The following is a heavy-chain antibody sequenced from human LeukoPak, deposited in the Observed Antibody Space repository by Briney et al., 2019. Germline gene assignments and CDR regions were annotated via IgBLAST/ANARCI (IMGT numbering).Heavy chain of an antibody. Sequence: GRSLRLSCAASGFTFSRYTMHWVRQAPGKGLEWVAVISYDGTNKFYADSVKGRFTISRDDSKNTLYLQMNSLRDEDTAVYYCARDDRNGLGPWGQGTLVSVSS. V-gene: IGHV3-30-3*01. CDR2: ISYDGTNK. D-gene: IGHD1-14*01. J-gene: IGHJ5*02. CDR1: GFTFSRYT. CDR3: ARDDRNGLGP.